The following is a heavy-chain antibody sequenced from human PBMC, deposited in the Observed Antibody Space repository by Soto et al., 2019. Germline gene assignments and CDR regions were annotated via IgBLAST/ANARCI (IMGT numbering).Heavy chain of an antibody. CDR1: GFTFTNYG. Sequence: PGGSLRLSCAAPGFTFTNYGLSWVRQAPGKGLDWVATVSGDASNTHYADSVKGRFTISRDNSKSILFLQMKSLRVEDTAIYYCARDVRASGEMFDYWGQGTQVTVSS. V-gene: IGHV3-23*01. CDR3: ARDVRASGEMFDY. D-gene: IGHD4-17*01. CDR2: VSGDASNT. J-gene: IGHJ4*02.